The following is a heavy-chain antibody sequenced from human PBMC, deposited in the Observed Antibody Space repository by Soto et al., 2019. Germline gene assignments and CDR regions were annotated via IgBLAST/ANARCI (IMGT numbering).Heavy chain of an antibody. J-gene: IGHJ6*01. CDR3: ARVGLEWLFYHYYYGMDV. Sequence: ETLSPTCAVIGGSFSAYYWSWIRQPPVKVLERIGEINHSGSTNYNPSLKSRVTISVDTSKNQFSLKLSSVTAADTAVYYCARVGLEWLFYHYYYGMDVWGQGTTVTVS. CDR2: INHSGST. D-gene: IGHD3-3*01. CDR1: GGSFSAYY. V-gene: IGHV4-34*01.